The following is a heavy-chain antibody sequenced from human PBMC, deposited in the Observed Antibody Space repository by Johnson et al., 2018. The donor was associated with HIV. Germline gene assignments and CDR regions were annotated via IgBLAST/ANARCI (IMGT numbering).Heavy chain of an antibody. Sequence: VQLVESGGGLIQPGGSLRLSCAASGLSVSYGYMTWVRQAPGKGLEWVSVIYSGGNTYYTDAVYGRFTISRENSDNTMYVQMNSLRDEDTAVYYCARAPHDAFDVWGQGTMVTVSS. CDR3: ARAPHDAFDV. V-gene: IGHV3-53*01. CDR2: IYSGGNT. CDR1: GLSVSYGY. J-gene: IGHJ3*01.